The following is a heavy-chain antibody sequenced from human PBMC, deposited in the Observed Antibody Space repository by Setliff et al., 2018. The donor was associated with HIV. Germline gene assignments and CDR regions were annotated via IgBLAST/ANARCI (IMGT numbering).Heavy chain of an antibody. Sequence: PSETLSLTCAVYGGSLSDYHWSWIRQPPGKGLQWIGEINHSGDTKYHTSLKSRVTISADTSKNQFSLKFNSVTAADTAVYYCARFYGDYETDNWFDPWGHGVLVTVSS. CDR2: INHSGDT. CDR3: ARFYGDYETDNWFDP. J-gene: IGHJ5*02. D-gene: IGHD4-17*01. V-gene: IGHV4-34*01. CDR1: GGSLSDYH.